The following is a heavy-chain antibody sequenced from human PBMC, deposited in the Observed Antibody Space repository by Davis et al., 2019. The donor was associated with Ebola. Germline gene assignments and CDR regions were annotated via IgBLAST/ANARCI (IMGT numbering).Heavy chain of an antibody. CDR2: INAGNGST. D-gene: IGHD6-6*01. V-gene: IGHV1-3*01. J-gene: IGHJ6*02. Sequence: AASVQVSCKASGYTFTRYAMHWVRQAPGQRLEWLGWINAGNGSTKYSQKFQGRVTITRDTSASTAYMELSSLRSEDTAVYYCARGSSKAYYYYGMDVWGQGTTVTVSS. CDR1: GYTFTRYA. CDR3: ARGSSKAYYYYGMDV.